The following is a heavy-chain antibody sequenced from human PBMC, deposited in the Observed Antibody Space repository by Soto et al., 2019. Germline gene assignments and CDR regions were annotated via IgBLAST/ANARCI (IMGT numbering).Heavy chain of an antibody. V-gene: IGHV4-39*01. Sequence: QLQLQESGPGLVKPSETLSLICTVSGGSISSSTYYWGWIRQPPGKGLEWIGNIYYSGSTYYNPSLKSPVTISVDTSNTQFSLKLSSVTAADTAMYFCARRVRGSCDSWGQGTLVTVSS. CDR3: ARRVRGSCDS. CDR1: GGSISSSTYY. J-gene: IGHJ5*01. D-gene: IGHD2-15*01. CDR2: IYYSGST.